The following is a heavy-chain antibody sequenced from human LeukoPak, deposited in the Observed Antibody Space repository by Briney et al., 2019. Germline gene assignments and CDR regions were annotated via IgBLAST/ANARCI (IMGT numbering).Heavy chain of an antibody. CDR2: ISSGGST. V-gene: IGHV3-23*01. Sequence: GGSLRLSCEASGFPFSSYAISWVRQAPGTGLEWVSSISSGGSTYYADSVKGRFTISRDNSKNTLYLQMNSLRAEDTAVYYCARDQDYGDTLAFAFDIWGQGTMVTVSS. D-gene: IGHD4-17*01. J-gene: IGHJ3*02. CDR3: ARDQDYGDTLAFAFDI. CDR1: GFPFSSYA.